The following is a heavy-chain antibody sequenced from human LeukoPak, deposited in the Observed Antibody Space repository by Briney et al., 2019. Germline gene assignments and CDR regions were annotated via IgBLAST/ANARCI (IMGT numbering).Heavy chain of an antibody. V-gene: IGHV4-39*07. J-gene: IGHJ1*01. D-gene: IGHD3-3*01. Sequence: PSETLSLTCTVSGGSISSSSYYWGWIRQPPGKGLEWIGSIYYSGSTYYNPSLKSRVTISVDTSKNQFSLKLSSVTAADTAVYYCARDLYDFWSGSRYSQHWGQGTLVTVSS. CDR3: ARDLYDFWSGSRYSQH. CDR2: IYYSGST. CDR1: GGSISSSSYY.